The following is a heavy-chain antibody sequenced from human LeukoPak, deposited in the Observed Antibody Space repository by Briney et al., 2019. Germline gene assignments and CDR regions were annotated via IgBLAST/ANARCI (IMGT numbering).Heavy chain of an antibody. CDR2: ISAYNGNT. CDR1: GYTFTSYA. CDR3: ARDSLEERYYYYYGMDV. D-gene: IGHD1-1*01. J-gene: IGHJ6*02. V-gene: IGHV1-18*01. Sequence: ASVKVSCKASGYTFTSYAMNWVRQAPGQGLEWMGWISAYNGNTNYAQKLQGRVTMTTDTSTSTAYMELRSLRSDDTAVYYCARDSLEERYYYYYGMDVWGQGTTVTVSS.